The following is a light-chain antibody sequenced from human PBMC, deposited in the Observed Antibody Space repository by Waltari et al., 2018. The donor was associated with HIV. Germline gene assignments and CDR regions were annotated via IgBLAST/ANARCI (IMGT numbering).Light chain of an antibody. V-gene: IGLV3-25*03. CDR3: QSADSSGTYPWV. CDR1: ALPKQY. CDR2: KDS. Sequence: SYELPQPPSVSVSPGQTARIPCTGHALPKQYAYSYQQKPGQAPVLVIYKDSERPSGIPERFSGSSSGTTVTLTISGVQAEDEADYYCQSADSSGTYPWVFGGGTKLTVL. J-gene: IGLJ3*02.